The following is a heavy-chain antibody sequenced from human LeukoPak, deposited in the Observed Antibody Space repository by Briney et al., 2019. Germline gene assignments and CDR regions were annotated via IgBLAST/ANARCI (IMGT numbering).Heavy chain of an antibody. Sequence: EASETLSLTCTVSGGSISSSNYYWGWIRQPPGKGLEWIGSIYYSGTTYYNSSLKSRVIISVDTSKNQFSLKLTSVTATDTAVYYCARHEAQDFDYWGQGTLVTVSS. J-gene: IGHJ4*02. CDR3: ARHEAQDFDY. V-gene: IGHV4-39*01. CDR2: IYYSGTT. CDR1: GGSISSSNYY.